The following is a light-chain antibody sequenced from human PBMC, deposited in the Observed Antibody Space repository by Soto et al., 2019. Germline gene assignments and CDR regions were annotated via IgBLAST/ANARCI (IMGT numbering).Light chain of an antibody. J-gene: IGKJ1*01. CDR2: KAS. CDR1: QSISSW. Sequence: DIQMTQSPSTLSASVGDRVTITCRASQSISSWLAWYQQKPGKAPKLLIYKASSLESGVPSRFSGSGSGTDFTLTISSLQPDDFATYYCQQLRTFGQGTKVEIK. CDR3: QQLRT. V-gene: IGKV1-5*03.